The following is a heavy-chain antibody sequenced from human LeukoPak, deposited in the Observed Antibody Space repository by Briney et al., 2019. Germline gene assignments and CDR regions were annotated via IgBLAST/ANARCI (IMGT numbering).Heavy chain of an antibody. CDR2: IIPILGIA. CDR1: GSSFTSYW. Sequence: KISCQGSGSSFTSYWIGWVRQMPGKGLEWMGIIPILGIANYAQKFQGRVTITADKSTSTAYMELSSLRSEDTAVYYCARPLSLVPGSSNYFDYWGQGTLVTVSS. V-gene: IGHV1-69*02. CDR3: ARPLSLVPGSSNYFDY. J-gene: IGHJ4*02. D-gene: IGHD3-10*01.